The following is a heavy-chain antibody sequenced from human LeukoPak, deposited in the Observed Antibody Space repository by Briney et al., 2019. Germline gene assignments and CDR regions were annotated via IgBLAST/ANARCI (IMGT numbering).Heavy chain of an antibody. CDR3: ARDGGYGSGSYYDVGVDY. CDR1: GYTFTRYG. Sequence: ASVKVSCKASGYTFTRYGISWVRQAPGHGLEWMAWINVYNGDTYYAQKFQGRATMTTDTSTSTAYMELRSLKADDTAVYYCARDGGYGSGSYYDVGVDYWGQGTLVTVSS. D-gene: IGHD3-10*01. V-gene: IGHV1-18*01. J-gene: IGHJ4*02. CDR2: INVYNGDT.